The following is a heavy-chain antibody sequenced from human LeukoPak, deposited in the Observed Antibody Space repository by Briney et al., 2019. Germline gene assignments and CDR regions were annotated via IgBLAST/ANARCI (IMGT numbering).Heavy chain of an antibody. J-gene: IGHJ4*02. Sequence: SETLSLTCTVSGGSISSSSYYWSWIRQPAGKGLEWIGRIYTSGSTNYNPSLKSRVTMSVDTSKNQFSLKLSSVTAADTAVYYCARVGDFWSGYLFDYWGQGTLVTVSS. D-gene: IGHD3-3*01. CDR3: ARVGDFWSGYLFDY. CDR1: GGSISSSSYY. V-gene: IGHV4-61*02. CDR2: IYTSGST.